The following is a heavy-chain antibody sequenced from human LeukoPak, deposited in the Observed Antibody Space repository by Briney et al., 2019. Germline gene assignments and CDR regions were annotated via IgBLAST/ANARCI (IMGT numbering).Heavy chain of an antibody. J-gene: IGHJ6*02. CDR2: ISGSGGST. D-gene: IGHD3-3*01. CDR3: AKAHRTTYDFWSGYYTNGMDV. V-gene: IGHV3-23*01. Sequence: GGSLRLSCAXSGFTFSSYAMSWVRQAPGKGLEWVSAISGSGGSTYYADSVKGRFTISRDNSKNTLYLQMNSLRAEDTAVYYCAKAHRTTYDFWSGYYTNGMDVWGQGTTVTVSS. CDR1: GFTFSSYA.